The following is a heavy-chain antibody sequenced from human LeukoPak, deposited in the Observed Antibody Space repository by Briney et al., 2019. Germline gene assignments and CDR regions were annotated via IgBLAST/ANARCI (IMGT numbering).Heavy chain of an antibody. V-gene: IGHV3-64D*06. CDR3: VRGTGY. J-gene: IGHJ4*02. CDR2: ISSNGDNT. CDR1: GFTFSTYV. Sequence: GGSLRLSCSVSGFTFSTYVMHWVRQAPGKGLEYLSAISSNGDNTYYADSAKGRFTISRDNSKNTLYLQMSSLRADDTAVYYCVRGTGYWGQGTLVTVSS.